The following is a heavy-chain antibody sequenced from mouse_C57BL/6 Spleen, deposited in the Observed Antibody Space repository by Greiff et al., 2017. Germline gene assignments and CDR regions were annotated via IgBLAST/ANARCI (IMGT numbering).Heavy chain of an antibody. Sequence: EVQLQQSGPVLVKPGASVKMSCKASGYTFTDYYMNWVKQSHGKSLEWIGVINPYNGGTSYNQKFKGKATLTVDKSSSTAYMELNSLTSEDSAVYYCAREEGTYWYFDVWGTGTTVTVSS. CDR3: AREEGTYWYFDV. J-gene: IGHJ1*03. CDR1: GYTFTDYY. V-gene: IGHV1-19*01. CDR2: INPYNGGT.